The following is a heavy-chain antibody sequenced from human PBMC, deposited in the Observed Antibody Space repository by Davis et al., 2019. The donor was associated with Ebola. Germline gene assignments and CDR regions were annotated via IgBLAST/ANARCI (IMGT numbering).Heavy chain of an antibody. J-gene: IGHJ6*03. V-gene: IGHV1-46*01. D-gene: IGHD2-2*01. CDR2: INPNDGRT. CDR1: GYTFTNYY. CDR3: ARSCISARCYLLYAMDV. Sequence: ASVKVSCKASGYTFTNYYMHWVRQAPGQGLEWMGMINPNDGRTIYAQKFQGRVTVTRDTSTTTVYMDLSSLRSEDTAMYYCARSCISARCYLLYAMDVWGKGTTVTVSS.